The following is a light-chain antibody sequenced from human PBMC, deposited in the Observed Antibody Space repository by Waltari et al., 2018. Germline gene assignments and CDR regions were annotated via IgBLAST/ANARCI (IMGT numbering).Light chain of an antibody. V-gene: IGKV3-15*01. J-gene: IGKJ4*01. CDR3: QQYNNWPLT. Sequence: MTQSPATLSVSPGERATLSCRASQSISSNLAWYQQKPGQAPRLLIYGASSRATGIPVRFSGSGSGTEFTLTISSLQSEDFAVYYCQQYNNWPLTLGGGTKVEIK. CDR1: QSISSN. CDR2: GAS.